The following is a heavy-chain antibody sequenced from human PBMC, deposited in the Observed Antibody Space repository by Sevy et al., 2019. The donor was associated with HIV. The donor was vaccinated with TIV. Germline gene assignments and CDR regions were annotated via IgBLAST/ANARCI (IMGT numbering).Heavy chain of an antibody. CDR2: IVVGSGNT. D-gene: IGHD3-22*01. CDR1: GFTFTSSA. V-gene: IGHV1-58*01. J-gene: IGHJ4*02. Sequence: ASVKVSCKASGFTFTSSAVQWVRQARGQRLEWIGWIVVGSGNTNYAQKFQERVTITRDMSTSTAYMGLSSLRSEDTAVYYCAAGMVAYDSSGYYVEYWGQGTLVTVSS. CDR3: AAGMVAYDSSGYYVEY.